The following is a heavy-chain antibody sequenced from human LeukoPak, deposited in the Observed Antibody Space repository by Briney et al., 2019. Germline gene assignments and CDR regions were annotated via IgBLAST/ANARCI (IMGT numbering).Heavy chain of an antibody. D-gene: IGHD2-2*01. CDR2: INHSGST. V-gene: IGHV4-34*01. Sequence: SETLSLTCAVYGGSFSGYYWSWIRQPPGKGLEWIGEINHSGSTNYNPSLKSRVTISVDTSKNQFSLKLSSVTAADTAVYYCARGNCSSTSCYRYFDYWGQGTLVTGSS. CDR3: ARGNCSSTSCYRYFDY. J-gene: IGHJ4*02. CDR1: GGSFSGYY.